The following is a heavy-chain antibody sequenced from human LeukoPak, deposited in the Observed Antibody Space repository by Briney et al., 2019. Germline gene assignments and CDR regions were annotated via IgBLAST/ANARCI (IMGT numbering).Heavy chain of an antibody. CDR2: INHSGST. Sequence: SETLSLTCAVYGGSFSGYYWSWIRQPPGKGLEWIGEINHSGSTNYNPSLKSRVTISVDTSKNQFSLKLSSVTAADTAVYYCARDPYSYGYFDYWGQGTLVTVSS. D-gene: IGHD5-18*01. CDR3: ARDPYSYGYFDY. V-gene: IGHV4-34*01. CDR1: GGSFSGYY. J-gene: IGHJ4*02.